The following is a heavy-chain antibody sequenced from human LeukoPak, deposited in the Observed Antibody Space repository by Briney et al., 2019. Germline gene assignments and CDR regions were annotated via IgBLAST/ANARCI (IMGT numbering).Heavy chain of an antibody. CDR1: GFTVSSKY. D-gene: IGHD2-2*01. Sequence: PGGSLRLSCAASGFTVSSKYMGWARQAPGKGLEWVSIIFSGNNAYYVDSVKGRFTISRDNSKNTVYLQMNSLRAEDTAVYYCARDFGLGYCDSTSCYAWFDPWGQGTLVTVSS. CDR3: ARDFGLGYCDSTSCYAWFDP. J-gene: IGHJ5*02. V-gene: IGHV3-53*01. CDR2: IFSGNNA.